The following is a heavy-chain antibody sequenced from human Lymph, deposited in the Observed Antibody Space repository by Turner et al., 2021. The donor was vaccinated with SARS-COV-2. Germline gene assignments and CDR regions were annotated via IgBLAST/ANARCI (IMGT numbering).Heavy chain of an antibody. Sequence: QVQLPESGPGLVKPSGTLSLPSAASRGSLRGSNWGSWVRQPPGTGLAWIGDIYDSGSTNYNPSLKSRVTISVDKSKNQCSLKLSCVTAADTAVYYCARDIVPYDILTGSYIDAFDIWGQGTMVTISS. V-gene: IGHV4-4*02. J-gene: IGHJ3*02. CDR1: RGSLRGSNW. CDR2: IYDSGST. D-gene: IGHD3-9*01. CDR3: ARDIVPYDILTGSYIDAFDI.